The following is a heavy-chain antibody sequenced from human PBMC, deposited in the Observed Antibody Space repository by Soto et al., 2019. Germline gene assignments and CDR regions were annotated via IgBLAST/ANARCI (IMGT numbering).Heavy chain of an antibody. J-gene: IGHJ4*02. CDR2: IYPDDSDT. V-gene: IGHV5-51*01. Sequence: PGESLKISCKHSGFNFPTFWIAWVRQMPGKGLEWMGTIYPDDSDTRYSPSFQGQVTISADKSIQTAYLQWGSLKASDSALYYCARPGCSGGSCYSGLFSYWGQGTLVTVSS. CDR1: GFNFPTFW. D-gene: IGHD2-15*01. CDR3: ARPGCSGGSCYSGLFSY.